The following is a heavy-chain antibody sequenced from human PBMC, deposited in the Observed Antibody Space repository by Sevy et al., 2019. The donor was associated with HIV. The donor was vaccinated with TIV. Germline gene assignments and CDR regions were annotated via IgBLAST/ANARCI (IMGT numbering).Heavy chain of an antibody. D-gene: IGHD2-21*02. CDR3: ARFEYGDYVSHFEY. Sequence: SETLSLTCTVSGGSINSDSYYWGWIRQPPGKGLEWIGNIYYNGTTYYNPSLKSRVTISVDTSKNQFSLKLSSVTAADTAVYYCARFEYGDYVSHFEYWGQGTLVTVSS. CDR2: IYYNGTT. CDR1: GGSINSDSYY. V-gene: IGHV4-39*01. J-gene: IGHJ4*01.